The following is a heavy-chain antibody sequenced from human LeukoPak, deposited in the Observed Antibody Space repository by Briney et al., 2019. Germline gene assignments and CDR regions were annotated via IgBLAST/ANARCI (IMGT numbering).Heavy chain of an antibody. D-gene: IGHD3-9*01. CDR3: ARMERYFDWLLTYDHYMDV. J-gene: IGHJ6*03. V-gene: IGHV4-34*01. Sequence: PSETLSLTCAVYGGSFSGYYWSWIRQPPGRGLEWIGEINHSGSTNYNPSLKSRVTISVDTSKNQFSLKLSSVTAADTAVYYCARMERYFDWLLTYDHYMDVWGKGTTVTVSS. CDR2: INHSGST. CDR1: GGSFSGYY.